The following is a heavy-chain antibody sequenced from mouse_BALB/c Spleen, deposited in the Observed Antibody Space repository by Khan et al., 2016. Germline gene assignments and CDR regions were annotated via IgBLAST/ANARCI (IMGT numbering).Heavy chain of an antibody. CDR3: TRKGIFYGNYDFDS. CDR1: GYTFSDYE. CDR2: IDPETGGT. Sequence: QVQLQQSGAELVRPGASVTLSCKASGYTFSDYEMHWVKQTPVHGLEWIGAIDPETGGTAYNQKFTGQATLTAGRSSSTAYMELRSLTSEDSAVYYCTRKGIFYGNYDFDSWGQGTTLTVSS. J-gene: IGHJ2*01. D-gene: IGHD2-1*01. V-gene: IGHV1-15*01.